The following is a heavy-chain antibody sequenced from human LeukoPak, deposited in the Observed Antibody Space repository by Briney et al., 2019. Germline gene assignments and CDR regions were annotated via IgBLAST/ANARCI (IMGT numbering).Heavy chain of an antibody. J-gene: IGHJ4*02. CDR2: IYHSGST. Sequence: PSETLSLTCAVSGGSISSSNWWSWVRQPPGKGLEWIGEIYHSGSTNYNPSLKSRVTISVDKSKNQFSLKLSSVTAADTAVYYCARPGGRGGYNSVGTSFDYWGQGTLVTVSS. CDR1: GGSISSSNW. D-gene: IGHD5-24*01. V-gene: IGHV4-4*02. CDR3: ARPGGRGGYNSVGTSFDY.